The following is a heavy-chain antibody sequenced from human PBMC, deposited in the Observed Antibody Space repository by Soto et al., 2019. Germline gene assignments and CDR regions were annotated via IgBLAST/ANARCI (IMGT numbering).Heavy chain of an antibody. CDR2: VYHSGST. D-gene: IGHD6-13*01. CDR1: GGSIRSGGYS. V-gene: IGHV4-30-2*01. Sequence: SETLSLTCAVSGGSIRSGGYSWSWIRQPPGKGLEWIGYVYHSGSTYYSSSLKSRVTISVDMSKNQISLKLTSVTAADAAVYYCARGVSSWQKTFYCRMDVWGQGTPVTVSS. CDR3: ARGVSSWQKTFYCRMDV. J-gene: IGHJ6*02.